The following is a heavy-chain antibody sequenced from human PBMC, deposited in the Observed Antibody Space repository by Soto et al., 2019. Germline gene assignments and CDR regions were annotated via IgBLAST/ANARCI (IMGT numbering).Heavy chain of an antibody. J-gene: IGHJ4*02. Sequence: VSLRLSCAASGFTFSSYSMNWVRQAPGKGLEWVSSISSSSSYIYYADSVKGRFTISRDNAKNSLYLQMNSLRAEDTAVYYCARAIVVVVAAPDASFDYWGQGTLVTVSS. CDR3: ARAIVVVVAAPDASFDY. CDR2: ISSSSSYI. CDR1: GFTFSSYS. D-gene: IGHD2-15*01. V-gene: IGHV3-21*01.